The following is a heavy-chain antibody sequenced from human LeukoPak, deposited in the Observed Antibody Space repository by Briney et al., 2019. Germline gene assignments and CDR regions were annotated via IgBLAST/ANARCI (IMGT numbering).Heavy chain of an antibody. CDR2: INPSSGDT. CDR3: AKNPYEYYFDY. D-gene: IGHD5-12*01. CDR1: GYTLTGYY. V-gene: IGHV1-2*02. J-gene: IGHJ4*02. Sequence: ASVKVSCKASGYTLTGYYMHWVRQAPGQGLEWMGWINPSSGDTNYAQKFQGRVTMTRDTSISTAYTELSRLRSDDTAVYYCAKNPYEYYFDYWDQGTLVTVSS.